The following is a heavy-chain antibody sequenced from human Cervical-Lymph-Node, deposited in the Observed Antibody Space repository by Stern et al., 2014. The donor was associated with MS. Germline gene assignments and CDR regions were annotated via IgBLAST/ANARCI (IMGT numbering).Heavy chain of an antibody. CDR3: ARNAYGDLSYWYFDL. CDR1: GFTFTTYW. V-gene: IGHV3-7*01. J-gene: IGHJ2*01. D-gene: IGHD4-17*01. CDR2: IKHYGSAE. Sequence: EVQLLEPGGGLVQPGGSLRLSCAASGFTFTTYWMSWVRQAPGKGLEWVANIKHYGSAEYYVDSVKGRFPISRDEAKTSLYLQMDSLRAEDTAVYYCARNAYGDLSYWYFDLWGRGTLVTVSS.